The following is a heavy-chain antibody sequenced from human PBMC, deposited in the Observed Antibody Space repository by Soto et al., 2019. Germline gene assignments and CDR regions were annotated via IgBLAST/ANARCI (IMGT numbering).Heavy chain of an antibody. Sequence: EVQLVESGGGLVQPGGSLRLSCAASGFTFSSYWMHWVRQAPGEGLVWVSRINSDGSSTVYAGSVKGRFTISRDNAKNTLYLQMNSLRAEDTAVYYCARSREGYRYFDYWGQGTLVTVSS. J-gene: IGHJ4*02. V-gene: IGHV3-74*01. CDR1: GFTFSSYW. D-gene: IGHD4-4*01. CDR2: INSDGSST. CDR3: ARSREGYRYFDY.